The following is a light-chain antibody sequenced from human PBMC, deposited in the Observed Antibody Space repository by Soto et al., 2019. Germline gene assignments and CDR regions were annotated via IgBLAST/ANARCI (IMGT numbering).Light chain of an antibody. J-gene: IGLJ1*01. CDR2: EVS. CDR1: SNDVGHSSF. CDR3: NAQADNGKHV. Sequence: QSALTHPPSASGSPGQPVTISCTGNSNDVGHSSFISWYQQHPGKGPKLIIYEVSKRPSGVPDRFSGSKSGNTASLSVSGLQDEDEADYFCNAQADNGKHVFGTGTKLTVL. V-gene: IGLV2-8*01.